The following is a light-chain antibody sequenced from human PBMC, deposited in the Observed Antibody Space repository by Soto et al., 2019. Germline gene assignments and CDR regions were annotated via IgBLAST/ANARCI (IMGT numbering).Light chain of an antibody. J-gene: IGLJ1*01. CDR3: SSYSSSSTLRV. CDR2: EVT. CDR1: SSDVGGHHY. V-gene: IGLV2-14*01. Sequence: QSALTQPASVSGSPGQSITISCTGTSSDVGGHHYVSWYQQHPGKAPKVMIYEVTNRPSGVSNRFSGSKSGNTASLTISGLQAEDEADYYGSSYSSSSTLRVFGTGTKLTLL.